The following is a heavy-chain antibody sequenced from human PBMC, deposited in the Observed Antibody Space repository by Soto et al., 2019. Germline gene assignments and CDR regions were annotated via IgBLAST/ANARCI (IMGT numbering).Heavy chain of an antibody. CDR3: ARHERNYPYYYYMDV. CDR1: GGSISSYY. CDR2: IYYSGST. D-gene: IGHD1-7*01. V-gene: IGHV4-59*08. J-gene: IGHJ6*03. Sequence: QVQLQESGPGLVKPSETLSLTCTVSGGSISSYYWSWIRQPPGKGLEWIGYIYYSGSTNYNPSLKSRVTISVDTSKNQFSLKLSSVTAADTAVYYCARHERNYPYYYYMDVWGKGTTVTVSS.